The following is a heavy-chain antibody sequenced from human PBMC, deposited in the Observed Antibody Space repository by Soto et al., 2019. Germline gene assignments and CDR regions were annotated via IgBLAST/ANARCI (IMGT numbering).Heavy chain of an antibody. CDR1: GDSVSSNSAA. CDR2: TYYRSKWYN. Sequence: QVQLQQSGPGLVKPSQTLSLTCAISGDSVSSNSAAWNWIRQSPSRGLEWLGRTYYRSKWYNDYAVSVKSRITINPDTSKNQFSLQLNSVTPEDTAVYYCARGGTIFGVVTPYYYYGMDVWGQGTTVTVSS. J-gene: IGHJ6*02. V-gene: IGHV6-1*01. D-gene: IGHD3-3*01. CDR3: ARGGTIFGVVTPYYYYGMDV.